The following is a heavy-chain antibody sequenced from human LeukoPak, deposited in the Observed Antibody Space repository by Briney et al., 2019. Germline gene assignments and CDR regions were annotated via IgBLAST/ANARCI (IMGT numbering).Heavy chain of an antibody. V-gene: IGHV5-51*01. D-gene: IGHD1-1*01. J-gene: IGHJ5*02. Sequence: GESLKISCKGSEYTFSTSWIAWVRQMPGQGLEWMGIIFPLDSDTRYSPSFQGQVTISVDKSISTAYLQWSSLKASDTAIYYCARVGTTGTRWFDPWGQGTLVTVSS. CDR2: IFPLDSDT. CDR3: ARVGTTGTRWFDP. CDR1: EYTFSTSW.